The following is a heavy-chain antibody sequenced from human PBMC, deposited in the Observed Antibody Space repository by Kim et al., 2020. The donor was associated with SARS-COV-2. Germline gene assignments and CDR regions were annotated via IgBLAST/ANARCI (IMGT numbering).Heavy chain of an antibody. CDR2: IYHSGST. CDR3: ARGELPYSYYGMDV. V-gene: IGHV4-4*02. J-gene: IGHJ6*02. Sequence: SETLSLTCAVSGGSISSSNWWSWVRQPPGKGLEWIGEIYHSGSTNYNPSLKSRVTISVDKSKNQFSLKLSSVTAADTAVYYCARGELPYSYYGMDVWGQGTTVTVSS. CDR1: GGSISSSNW. D-gene: IGHD1-7*01.